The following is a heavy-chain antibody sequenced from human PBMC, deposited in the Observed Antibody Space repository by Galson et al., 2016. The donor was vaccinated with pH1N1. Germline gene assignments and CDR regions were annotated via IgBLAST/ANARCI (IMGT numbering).Heavy chain of an antibody. V-gene: IGHV3-48*03. CDR1: GFTFDSHE. CDR2: ISSGGNTM. CDR3: ARAYYDPLTRFSGAFDY. J-gene: IGHJ4*02. Sequence: CAVSGFTFDSHEMNWVRQAPGKGLEWVASISSGGNTMFYADSVKGRFIISRDNAKNSLYLQMNSLSVEDTAVYYCARAYYDPLTRFSGAFDYWGQGTLVTVSS. D-gene: IGHD3-9*01.